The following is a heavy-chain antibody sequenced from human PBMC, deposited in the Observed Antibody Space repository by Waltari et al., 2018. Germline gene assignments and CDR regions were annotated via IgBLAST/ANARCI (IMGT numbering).Heavy chain of an antibody. V-gene: IGHV3-7*02. J-gene: IGHJ4*02. CDR1: GLTFSRFW. CDR3: ASGGHVDY. D-gene: IGHD5-12*01. Sequence: EVQLVESGGGLVQPGGSLRLSVAASGLTFSRFWMTWVRQAPGKGLEWVANINEDGSEKHYVDSVKGRFTISRDNAKNSLFLQMNSLRADDTAVYYCASGGHVDYCGQGTLVTVSS. CDR2: INEDGSEK.